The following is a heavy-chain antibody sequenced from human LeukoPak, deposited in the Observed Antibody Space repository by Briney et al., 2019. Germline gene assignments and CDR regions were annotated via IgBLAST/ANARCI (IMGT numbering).Heavy chain of an antibody. Sequence: SETLSLTCTVSGGSISSYYWSWIRQPAGKGLEWIGRIYTSGSTNYNPSLKSRATMSVDTSKNQFSLKLSSVTAADTAVYYCARGYCSGGSCYSGPDAFDIWGQGTMVTVSS. CDR3: ARGYCSGGSCYSGPDAFDI. V-gene: IGHV4-4*07. CDR2: IYTSGST. CDR1: GGSISSYY. D-gene: IGHD2-15*01. J-gene: IGHJ3*02.